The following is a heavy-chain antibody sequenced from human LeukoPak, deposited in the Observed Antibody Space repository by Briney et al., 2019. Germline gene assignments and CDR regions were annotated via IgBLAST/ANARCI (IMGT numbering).Heavy chain of an antibody. CDR2: ISGSGGST. CDR3: AKDLMEWLPHYFDY. V-gene: IGHV3-23*01. J-gene: IGHJ4*02. D-gene: IGHD3-3*01. Sequence: GGSLRLSCAASGFTFSNYAMSWVRQAPGKGLEWVSAISGSGGSTYYADSVKGRFTISRDSSENTLYLQMNSLRAEDTAVYYCAKDLMEWLPHYFDYWGQGTLVTVSS. CDR1: GFTFSNYA.